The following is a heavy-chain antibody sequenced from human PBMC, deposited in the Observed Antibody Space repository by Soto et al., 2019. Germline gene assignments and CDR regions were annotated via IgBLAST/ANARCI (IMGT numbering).Heavy chain of an antibody. CDR2: ISYDGSNK. CDR1: GFTFSSYG. J-gene: IGHJ6*03. V-gene: IGHV3-30*18. CDR3: AKHPADSITDLGELSLYYYYYYMDV. D-gene: IGHD3-16*02. Sequence: QVQLVESGGGVVQPGRSLRLSCAASGFTFSSYGMHWVRQAPGKGLEWVAVISYDGSNKYYADSVKGRFTISRDNSKNTLYLQMNSLRAEDTAVYYCAKHPADSITDLGELSLYYYYYYMDVWGKGTTVTVSS.